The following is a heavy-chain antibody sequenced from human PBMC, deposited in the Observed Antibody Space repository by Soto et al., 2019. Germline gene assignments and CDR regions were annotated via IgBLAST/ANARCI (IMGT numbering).Heavy chain of an antibody. D-gene: IGHD6-6*01. J-gene: IGHJ5*02. Sequence: GVRILSCAASGFTVSSNYMSWVRQAPGKGLEWVSVIYSGESKLYADSVKGRFTISRDNFKNTLYLQMNSLRAEETAVYYCARDPSSSSALVWFDPWGHGALVTVSS. CDR3: ARDPSSSSALVWFDP. CDR2: IYSGESK. V-gene: IGHV3-53*01. CDR1: GFTVSSNY.